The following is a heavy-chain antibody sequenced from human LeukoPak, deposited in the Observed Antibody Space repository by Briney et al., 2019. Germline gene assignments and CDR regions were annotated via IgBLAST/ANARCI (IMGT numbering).Heavy chain of an antibody. CDR3: ARASSIGAAGLFDY. V-gene: IGHV3-53*01. J-gene: IGHJ4*02. Sequence: PGGSLRLSCAASGFTVSSNYMNWVRQAPGKGLEWVSVIYSGGTTYYAESVKGRFTISRDNSKNTLYLQMNSLRAEDTAVYYCARASSIGAAGLFDYWAQGTLVTVSS. CDR1: GFTVSSNY. D-gene: IGHD6-13*01. CDR2: IYSGGTT.